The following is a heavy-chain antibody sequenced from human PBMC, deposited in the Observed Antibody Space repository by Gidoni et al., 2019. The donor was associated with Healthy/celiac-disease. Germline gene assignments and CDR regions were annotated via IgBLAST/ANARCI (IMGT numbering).Heavy chain of an antibody. CDR1: GFTFSTCS. CDR2: IISSTSYI. Sequence: EVQLVESGGGLVKPGGSLRLSCAASGFTFSTCSRIWVAQPPGKGLGWVSSIISSTSYIYHADSVKGRFTISRDNAKNSLYLQMNSLRAEDTAVYYCARDENALWFGELLLTGTDYYYMDVWGKGTTVTVSS. J-gene: IGHJ6*03. CDR3: ARDENALWFGELLLTGTDYYYMDV. V-gene: IGHV3-21*01. D-gene: IGHD3-10*01.